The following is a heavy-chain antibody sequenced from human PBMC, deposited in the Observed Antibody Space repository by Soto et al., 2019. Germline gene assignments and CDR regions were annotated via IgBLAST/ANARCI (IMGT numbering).Heavy chain of an antibody. D-gene: IGHD1-26*01. CDR3: ARDAIVGATGGLFAY. V-gene: IGHV3-33*01. CDR1: GFTFSSYG. CDR2: IWYDGSNK. Sequence: QVQLVESGGGVVQPGRSLRLSCAASGFTFSSYGMHWVRQAPGKGLEWVAVIWYDGSNKYYADSVKGRFTISRDNSKNTLYLQMNSLRAEDTAVYYCARDAIVGATGGLFAYWGQGTLVTVSS. J-gene: IGHJ4*02.